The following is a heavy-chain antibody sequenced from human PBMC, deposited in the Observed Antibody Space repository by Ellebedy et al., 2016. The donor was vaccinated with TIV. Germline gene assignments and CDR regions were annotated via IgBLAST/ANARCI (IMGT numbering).Heavy chain of an antibody. CDR3: AHRLGRWLAFDY. Sequence: SGPTLVKPTQTLTLTCTFSGFSLTTNGVGWIRQSPGKAPEWLALFFWSDDKRFSPSLESRLTITKDTSKNQVVLRMTNVDPVDTATYYCAHRLGRWLAFDYWGQGILVTVSS. V-gene: IGHV2-5*01. J-gene: IGHJ4*02. D-gene: IGHD6-19*01. CDR2: FFWSDDK. CDR1: GFSLTTNGV.